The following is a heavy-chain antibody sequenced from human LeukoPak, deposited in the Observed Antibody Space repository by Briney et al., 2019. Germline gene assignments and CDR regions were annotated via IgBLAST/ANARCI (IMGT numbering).Heavy chain of an antibody. D-gene: IGHD1-14*01. CDR3: ARSLFSRVGIHHPGTNWFDP. J-gene: IGHJ5*02. Sequence: AAVKVSCKPSGYTFTSYGSSWVRQAPGQRLEWMGWNCAYNGNTNYAQTPQGTVTMTTDTSTSTAYIDLRSLRSHDTAVCFSARSLFSRVGIHHPGTNWFDPWGQGTLVTVSS. CDR1: GYTFTSYG. CDR2: NCAYNGNT. V-gene: IGHV1-18*01.